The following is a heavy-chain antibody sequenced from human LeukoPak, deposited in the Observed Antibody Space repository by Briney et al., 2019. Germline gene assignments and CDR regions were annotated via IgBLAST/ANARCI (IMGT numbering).Heavy chain of an antibody. CDR3: ARXXXGSSSWHGDAFDI. CDR2: IYYSGST. J-gene: IGHJ3*02. D-gene: IGHD6-13*01. CDR1: GGSISSSTYY. Sequence: SETLSLTCTVSGGSISSSTYYWGWIRQPPGKGLEWIGSIYYSGSTYYNASLKSRVTISADTSKNQFSLKLSSVTAADTAVYXCARXXXGSSSWHGDAFDIWGQGTMVTVSS. V-gene: IGHV4-39*01.